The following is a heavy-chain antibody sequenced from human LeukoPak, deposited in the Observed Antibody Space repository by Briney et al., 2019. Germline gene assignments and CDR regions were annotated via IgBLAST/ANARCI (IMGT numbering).Heavy chain of an antibody. CDR3: ARGQRGQWLVRKRGDAFDI. V-gene: IGHV4-61*02. CDR2: IYTSGST. CDR1: GGSISSGSYY. Sequence: PSQTLSLTCTVSGGSISSGSYYWSWIRQPAGKGLEWIGRIYTSGSTNYNPSLKSRVTISVDTSKNQFSLKLSSVTAADTAVYYCARGQRGQWLVRKRGDAFDIWGQGTMVTVSS. D-gene: IGHD6-19*01. J-gene: IGHJ3*02.